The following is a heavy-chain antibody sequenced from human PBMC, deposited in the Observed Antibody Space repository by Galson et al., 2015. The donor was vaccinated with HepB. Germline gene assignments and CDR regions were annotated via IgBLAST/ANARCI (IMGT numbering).Heavy chain of an antibody. CDR1: GHTLTGYY. D-gene: IGHD2-2*01. Sequence: SVKVSCKASGHTLTGYYMHWVRQAPGQGLEWMGWINPNSGGTNYAQKFQGRVTMTRDTSISTAYMELSRLRSDDTAVYYCARKRIVVVPAAILYFDLWGRGTLVTVSS. J-gene: IGHJ2*01. CDR2: INPNSGGT. V-gene: IGHV1-2*02. CDR3: ARKRIVVVPAAILYFDL.